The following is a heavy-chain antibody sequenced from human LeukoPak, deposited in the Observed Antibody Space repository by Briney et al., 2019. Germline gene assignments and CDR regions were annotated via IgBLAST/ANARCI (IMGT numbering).Heavy chain of an antibody. CDR2: INPNSGGT. CDR3: ARAVISGSYYVDWFDP. V-gene: IGHV1-2*06. Sequence: ASVKVSCKASGYTFTGYYMHWVRQAPGQGLEWMGRINPNSGGTNYAQKFQGRVTMTRDTSISTAYMELSRLRSDDTAVYYCARAVISGSYYVDWFDPWGQETLVTVSS. CDR1: GYTFTGYY. D-gene: IGHD1-26*01. J-gene: IGHJ5*02.